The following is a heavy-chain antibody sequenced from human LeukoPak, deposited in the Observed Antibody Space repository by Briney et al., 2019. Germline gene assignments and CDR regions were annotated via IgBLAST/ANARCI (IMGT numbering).Heavy chain of an antibody. CDR2: IKTKTDGGTT. J-gene: IGHJ4*02. CDR1: GFTFSNAW. CDR3: TKDQGNFDY. Sequence: GGSLRLSCAASGFTFSNAWMSWVRQAPGKGLEWIGRIKTKTDGGTTAYAAPVKGRFTISRDDSKNTLNLQMNSLKTEDTAVYYCTKDQGNFDYWGQGTLVTVSS. V-gene: IGHV3-15*01. D-gene: IGHD6-13*01.